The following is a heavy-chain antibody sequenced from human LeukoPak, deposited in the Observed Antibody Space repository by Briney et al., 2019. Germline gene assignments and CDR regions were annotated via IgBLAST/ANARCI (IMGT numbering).Heavy chain of an antibody. Sequence: GGSLRLSCAASGFTFSSYAMTWARQAPGKGLEWVSAITNSGGSTYYADSVKGRFTISRDNSKTTLYLQMNSLTAEDTAVYYCAKRYYCGSGSFDYWGQGTLVTVSS. V-gene: IGHV3-23*01. CDR3: AKRYYCGSGSFDY. J-gene: IGHJ4*02. CDR1: GFTFSSYA. CDR2: ITNSGGST. D-gene: IGHD3-10*01.